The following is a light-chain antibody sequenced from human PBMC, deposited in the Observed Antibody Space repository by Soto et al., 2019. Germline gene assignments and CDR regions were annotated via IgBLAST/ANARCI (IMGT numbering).Light chain of an antibody. J-gene: IGKJ2*01. CDR2: AAS. V-gene: IGKV1-8*01. CDR1: QGISSY. CDR3: QQYYSYPT. Sequence: AIRMTQSPSSLSASTGDRVTITCRASQGISSYLAWYQQKPGKAPKLLIYAASTLQSGVPSRFSGSGSGTDFTLTISCLQSEDFATYYCQQYYSYPTFGQWTKLEIK.